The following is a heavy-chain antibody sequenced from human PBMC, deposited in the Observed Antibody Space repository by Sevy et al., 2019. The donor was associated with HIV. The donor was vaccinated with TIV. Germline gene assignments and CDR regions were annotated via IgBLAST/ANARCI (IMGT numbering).Heavy chain of an antibody. Sequence: GGSLRLSCATSGFSFSRSPMHWVRQAPGKGLEWVAVMSYNGNKKYNEDNVKGRFTISRDDPKNTLYQQMNSLIVKDKAVYYCAGEDVVIGGVIVSYGMDVWGQGTTVTVSS. V-gene: IGHV3-30*04. D-gene: IGHD3-16*02. CDR3: AGEDVVIGGVIVSYGMDV. CDR1: GFSFSRSP. J-gene: IGHJ6*02. CDR2: MSYNGNKK.